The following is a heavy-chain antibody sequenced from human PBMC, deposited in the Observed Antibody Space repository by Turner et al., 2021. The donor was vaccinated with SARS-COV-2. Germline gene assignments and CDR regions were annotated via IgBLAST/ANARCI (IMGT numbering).Heavy chain of an antibody. Sequence: QVQLQQWGAGLLKPSETLSLTCAVYGGSFSDFYWSWIRQPPGKGLEWIGEINHSGSTNYNPSLKSRVTISVDTSKNQFSLRLTSVTAADTAVYYCATHVVFDVGPVDFWGRGTLVTVSS. CDR1: GGSFSDFY. V-gene: IGHV4-34*01. CDR3: ATHVVFDVGPVDF. D-gene: IGHD2-15*01. J-gene: IGHJ4*02. CDR2: INHSGST.